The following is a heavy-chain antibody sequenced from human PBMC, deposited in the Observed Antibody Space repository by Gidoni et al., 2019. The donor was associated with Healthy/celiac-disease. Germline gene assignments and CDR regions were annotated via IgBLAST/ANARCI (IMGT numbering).Heavy chain of an antibody. CDR3: ASGKQGPFDY. CDR1: GFTFSSYW. D-gene: IGHD1-1*01. V-gene: IGHV3-7*01. CDR2: IKQDGSEK. J-gene: IGHJ4*02. Sequence: EVPLVEYGGCLVQPGGSLRLSCAPSGFTFSSYWMSWVRQAPGTGLEWVANIKQDGSEKCYVDSVKGRCTISRDNAKNSLYLQMNSLRAEDTAVYYCASGKQGPFDYWGQGTLVTVSS.